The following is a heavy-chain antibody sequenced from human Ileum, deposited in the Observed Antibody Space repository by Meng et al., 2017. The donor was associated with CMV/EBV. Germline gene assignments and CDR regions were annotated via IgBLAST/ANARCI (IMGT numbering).Heavy chain of an antibody. CDR2: IKQDGNEK. CDR3: VRDRHWNGGYFDY. Sequence: GGFLRPSCAASGFTLSTYWMSWVRQAPGKGLEWVANIKQDGNEKYYVESVKGRFTISRDNAKNSLYLQMNSLRAEDTAVYYCVRDRHWNGGYFDYWGHGTLVTVSS. CDR1: GFTLSTYW. D-gene: IGHD1-1*01. J-gene: IGHJ4*01. V-gene: IGHV3-7*01.